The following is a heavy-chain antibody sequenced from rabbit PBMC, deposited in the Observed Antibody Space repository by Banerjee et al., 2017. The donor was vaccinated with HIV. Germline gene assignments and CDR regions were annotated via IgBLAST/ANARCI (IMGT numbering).Heavy chain of an antibody. J-gene: IGHJ4*01. D-gene: IGHD8-1*01. CDR1: VFDLSSSYY. CDR2: IYGSNGRT. CDR3: AKSYAGVGYYTYYFNL. V-gene: IGHV1S43*01. Sequence: QQQLGESRGGLVKPEGSLTLTCKASVFDLSSSYYMCWVRQAPGKGLEWIACIYGSNGRTYYASWVNGRFTITRSTSLNTVDLKMNSLTAADTATYFCAKSYAGVGYYTYYFNLWGPGTLVTVS.